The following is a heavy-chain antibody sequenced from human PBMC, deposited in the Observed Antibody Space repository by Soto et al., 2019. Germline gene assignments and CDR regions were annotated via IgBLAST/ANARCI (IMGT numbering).Heavy chain of an antibody. D-gene: IGHD3-10*01. CDR3: ARLRGGGLTLFDY. V-gene: IGHV4-39*01. Sequence: QLQVQESGPGLVKPSETLSLTCIVSGGSISSRTYYWGWIRQPPGKGLEWIGSIYYTGSTYYNPSLKNRVTISIDTSKNQFSLKLSSVTAADTAVYYCARLRGGGLTLFDYWGQGTLVTVSS. J-gene: IGHJ4*02. CDR2: IYYTGST. CDR1: GGSISSRTYY.